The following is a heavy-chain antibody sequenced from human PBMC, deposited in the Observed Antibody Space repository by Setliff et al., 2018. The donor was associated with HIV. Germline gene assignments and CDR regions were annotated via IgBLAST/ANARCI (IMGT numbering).Heavy chain of an antibody. V-gene: IGHV3-7*01. J-gene: IGHJ6*04. CDR3: VKEGYDSISGAYMDV. CDR1: GFIPSDYY. D-gene: IGHD3-22*01. CDR2: INEDGDKK. Sequence: GGSLRLSCAASGFIPSDYYMTWVRQAPGKGLEWIANINEDGDKKYHAGSVWGRFTISRDNAKNSLYLQMNSLRAEDTALYHCVKEGYDSISGAYMDVWGNGTTVTVSS.